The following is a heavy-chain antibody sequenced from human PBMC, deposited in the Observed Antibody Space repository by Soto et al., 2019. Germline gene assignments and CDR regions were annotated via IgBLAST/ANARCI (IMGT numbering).Heavy chain of an antibody. CDR2: IVVVSGST. V-gene: IGHV1-58*02. CDR1: GFDFGSFG. D-gene: IGHD1-26*01. Sequence: SVKVSCKASGFDFGSFGIQFLRQTRGRGLEWIGWIVVVSGSTNYARQFQGRVAISRDMSSSTAYLDLYDLKSDDTAVYFCSADHPHMAMGWPVWGQGTTVTV. J-gene: IGHJ6*02. CDR3: SADHPHMAMGWPV.